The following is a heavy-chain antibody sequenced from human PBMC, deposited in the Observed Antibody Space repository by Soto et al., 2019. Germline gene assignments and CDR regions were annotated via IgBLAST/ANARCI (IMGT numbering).Heavy chain of an antibody. Sequence: QVQLVESGGGVVQPGRSLRLSCAASGFTFSSYAMHWVRQAPGKGLEWVAGISYDGSNKYYADSVKGRFTISRDNSKNPLYLQMNSLRAEDTAVYYCAREPPVACSGGSCYSPGGMDVWGQGTTVTVSS. J-gene: IGHJ6*02. CDR1: GFTFSSYA. D-gene: IGHD2-15*01. CDR3: AREPPVACSGGSCYSPGGMDV. CDR2: ISYDGSNK. V-gene: IGHV3-30-3*01.